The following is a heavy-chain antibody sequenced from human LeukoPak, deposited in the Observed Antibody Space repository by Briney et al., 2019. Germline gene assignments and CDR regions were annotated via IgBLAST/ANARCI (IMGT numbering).Heavy chain of an antibody. D-gene: IGHD4-23*01. J-gene: IGHJ3*02. CDR2: IYYSGST. CDR3: ASLPTVVTRGAAFDI. Sequence: SQTLSLTCTVSGGSISSGVYYWSWIRQHPGKGLEWIGYIYYSGSTYYNPSLKSRVTISVDTSKNQLSLKLSSVTAADTAVYYCASLPTVVTRGAAFDIWGQGTMVTVSS. V-gene: IGHV4-31*03. CDR1: GGSISSGVYY.